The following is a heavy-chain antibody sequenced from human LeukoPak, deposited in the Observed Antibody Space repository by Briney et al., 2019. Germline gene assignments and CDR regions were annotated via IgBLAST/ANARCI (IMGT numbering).Heavy chain of an antibody. J-gene: IGHJ4*02. CDR3: ARHGYVILTGSHGARAFLDY. Sequence: SETLSLTCTVSGLSMSSSSYYWGWIRQPPGKGLEWIGSIYYSGSTYYNPSLKSRVTIPVDTSKHQFFLKLSSVTAADTAVYYCARHGYVILTGSHGARAFLDYWGQGTLVTVSS. D-gene: IGHD3-9*01. CDR2: IYYSGST. V-gene: IGHV4-39*01. CDR1: GLSMSSSSYY.